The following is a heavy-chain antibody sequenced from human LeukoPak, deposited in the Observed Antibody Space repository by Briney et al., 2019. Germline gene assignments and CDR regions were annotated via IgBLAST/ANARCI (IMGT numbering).Heavy chain of an antibody. CDR3: ATGDYGGQRLYYFDS. CDR1: GFTFSSYA. J-gene: IGHJ4*02. D-gene: IGHD4-23*01. V-gene: IGHV3-30-3*01. Sequence: GGSLRLSCAAFGFTFSSYAMHWVRQAPGKGLEWVAVISYDGSDKYYADSVKGRFIISRDNSKNTLYLRMNSLRAEDTAVYYCATGDYGGQRLYYFDSWGQGTLVTVSS. CDR2: ISYDGSDK.